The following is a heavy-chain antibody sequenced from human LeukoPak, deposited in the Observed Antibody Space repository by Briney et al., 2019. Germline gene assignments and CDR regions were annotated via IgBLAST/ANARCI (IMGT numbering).Heavy chain of an antibody. Sequence: GGSLRLSCAASGFTFSSYAMSWVRQAPGKGLEWVSAISGSGGSTYYADSVKGRFTISRDNSKNTLYLQMNSLNTEDTAVYFCARDLSSGSYTAFDIWGQGTMVTVSS. CDR1: GFTFSSYA. CDR2: ISGSGGST. J-gene: IGHJ3*02. V-gene: IGHV3-23*01. CDR3: ARDLSSGSYTAFDI. D-gene: IGHD1-26*01.